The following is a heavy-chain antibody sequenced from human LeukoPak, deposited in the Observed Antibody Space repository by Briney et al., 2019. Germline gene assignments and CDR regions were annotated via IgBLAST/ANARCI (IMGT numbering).Heavy chain of an antibody. CDR1: GYTFNTYG. V-gene: IGHV1-18*01. J-gene: IGHJ5*02. D-gene: IGHD2-2*01. Sequence: ASVTVSRKASGYTFNTYGITWVRQAPGHGLEWMGWISSYNGNTSYAAKVQGRITMTKDTSASTAYLELRSLRSDDTAVYYCARIACSSSSCTYSGRRRVRGGSLDPWGQGTLVTVSS. CDR2: ISSYNGNT. CDR3: ARIACSSSSCTYSGRRRVRGGSLDP.